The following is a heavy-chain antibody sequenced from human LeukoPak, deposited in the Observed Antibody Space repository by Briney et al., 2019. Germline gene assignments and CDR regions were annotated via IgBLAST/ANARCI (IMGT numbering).Heavy chain of an antibody. CDR3: ARDEYEWGRPSAEYFQH. CDR1: GYTFTSYG. D-gene: IGHD3-16*01. J-gene: IGHJ1*01. CDR2: ISAYNGNT. V-gene: IGHV1-18*01. Sequence: GASVKVSCKASGYTFTSYGISWVRQAPGQGLEWMGWISAYNGNTNYAQKLQGRVTMTTDTSTSTAYMELRSLRSDDTAVYYCARDEYEWGRPSAEYFQHWGQGTLVTVSS.